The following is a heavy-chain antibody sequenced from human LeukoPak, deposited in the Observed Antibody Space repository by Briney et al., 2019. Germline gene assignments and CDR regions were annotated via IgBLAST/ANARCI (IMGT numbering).Heavy chain of an antibody. J-gene: IGHJ6*04. CDR1: GFSFSSYE. D-gene: IGHD6-25*01. CDR2: ISASGTLT. V-gene: IGHV3-48*03. CDR3: ARDATPMHSSGWVYMDV. Sequence: GGSLRLSCAASGFSFSSYEMNWVRQAPGKGLEWISYISASGTLTHYADSVEGRFTISRDNAKNSLYLQINSLRGDDTAVYYCARDATPMHSSGWVYMDVWGKGTTVTISS.